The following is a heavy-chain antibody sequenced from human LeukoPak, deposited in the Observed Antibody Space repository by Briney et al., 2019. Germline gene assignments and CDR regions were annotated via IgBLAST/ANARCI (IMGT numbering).Heavy chain of an antibody. CDR3: AKCLSIAAAQSPDY. J-gene: IGHJ4*02. D-gene: IGHD6-13*01. CDR2: IRYDGSNK. Sequence: PGGSLRLSCAASGFTFSSYAMHWVRQAPGKGLEWVAFIRYDGSNKYYADSVKGRFTISRDNSKNTLYLQMNSLRAEDTAVYYCAKCLSIAAAQSPDYWGQGTLVTVSS. CDR1: GFTFSSYA. V-gene: IGHV3-30*02.